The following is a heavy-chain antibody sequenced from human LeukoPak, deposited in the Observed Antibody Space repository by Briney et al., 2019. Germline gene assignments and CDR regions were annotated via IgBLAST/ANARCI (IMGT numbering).Heavy chain of an antibody. CDR3: ARRRCSSTTTCYESHRWFDA. J-gene: IGHJ5*02. D-gene: IGHD2-2*01. V-gene: IGHV5-51*01. CDR1: GYSFTNYW. CDR2: IYPGESDT. Sequence: GESLKISCKGSGYSFTNYWIGWVRQMPGKGLEWMGIIYPGESDTRYSPSFQGQVTISADKSISTAFLQWTSLKASDTAIYYCARRRCSSTTTCYESHRWFDAWGQGTLVTVSS.